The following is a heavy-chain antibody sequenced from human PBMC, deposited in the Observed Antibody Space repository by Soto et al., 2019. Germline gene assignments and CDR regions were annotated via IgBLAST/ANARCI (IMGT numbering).Heavy chain of an antibody. CDR1: GFTVSSNY. V-gene: IGHV3-53*04. Sequence: PGGSLRLSCAASGFTVSSNYMSWVRQAPGKGLEWVSVIYSGGSTYYADSVKGRFTISRHNSKNTLYLQMNSLRAEDTAMYYCARDRITGTTGAFDIWGQGTMVTVSS. CDR3: ARDRITGTTGAFDI. CDR2: IYSGGST. D-gene: IGHD1-20*01. J-gene: IGHJ3*02.